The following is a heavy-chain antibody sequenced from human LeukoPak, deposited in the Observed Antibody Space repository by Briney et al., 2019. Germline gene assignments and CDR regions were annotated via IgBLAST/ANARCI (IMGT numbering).Heavy chain of an antibody. V-gene: IGHV3-23*01. CDR3: ANGDAGRPSEGLDY. J-gene: IGHJ4*02. CDR2: VSGGGGTT. D-gene: IGHD6-6*01. Sequence: PGGSLRLSCAASGFTFSSHAVSWVRQSPGKGLEWVSSVSGGGGTTYYADSVKGRFTISRDNSKSTLYLQMNSLRAEDTAVYYCANGDAGRPSEGLDYWGRGTLVTVSS. CDR1: GFTFSSHA.